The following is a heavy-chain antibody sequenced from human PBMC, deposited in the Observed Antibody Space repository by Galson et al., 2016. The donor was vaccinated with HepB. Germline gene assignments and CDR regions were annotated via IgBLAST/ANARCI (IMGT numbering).Heavy chain of an antibody. CDR1: GXXFTXXX. D-gene: IGHD1-7*01. V-gene: IGHV1-18*01. CDR3: ARDRNYAFDY. CDR2: ISAYSGNT. Sequence: SVKVXCKASGXXFTXXXISXXXQAPGQGLEWMGWISAYSGNTNYAQKLQGRVTMTTDTSTSTAYMELRSLRSDDTAVYYCARDRNYAFDYWGQGTLVTVSS. J-gene: IGHJ4*02.